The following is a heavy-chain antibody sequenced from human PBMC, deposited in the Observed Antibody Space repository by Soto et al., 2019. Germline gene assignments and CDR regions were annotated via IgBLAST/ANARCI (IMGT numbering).Heavy chain of an antibody. Sequence: DVQLVESGGGSAQPGGSLTLSCEASGFSFSSHWMHWVRQAPGRGLMWVSRINSDGSDTMYADSVKGRFTISRDNAKNSVSLQLNGLLAEDTGLYYCTSSGGNSDINEFDFWGQGAMVTVSS. J-gene: IGHJ3*01. CDR1: GFSFSSHW. V-gene: IGHV3-74*03. D-gene: IGHD3-22*01. CDR2: INSDGSDT. CDR3: TSSGGNSDINEFDF.